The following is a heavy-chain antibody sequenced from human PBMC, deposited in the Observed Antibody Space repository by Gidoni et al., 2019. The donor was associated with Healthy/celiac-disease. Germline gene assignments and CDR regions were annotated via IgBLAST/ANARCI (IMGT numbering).Heavy chain of an antibody. J-gene: IGHJ3*02. D-gene: IGHD3-9*01. V-gene: IGHV4-34*01. CDR1: GGSFTGYS. Sequence: QVHLQQSGAGLLKPSETLSLTCAVYGGSFTGYSWSWIRQPPGKGLEWIGEINNSGGTNYNPALKRRVTKSGDTSKKQCALKLRSVTAADTAVYYCARGFYDILTGYYRSHAFDIWGQGTMVTVSS. CDR2: INNSGGT. CDR3: ARGFYDILTGYYRSHAFDI.